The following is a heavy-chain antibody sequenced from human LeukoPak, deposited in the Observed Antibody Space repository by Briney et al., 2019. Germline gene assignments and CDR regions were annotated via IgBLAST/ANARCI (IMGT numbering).Heavy chain of an antibody. CDR1: GFTFSGSA. CDR3: TRRDGDCSSTSCYPSDYYYYGMDV. D-gene: IGHD2-2*01. Sequence: GGSLRLSCAASGFTFSGSAMHWVCQASGKGLEWVGRIRSKANSYATAYAASGKGRFTISRDDSKNTAYLQMNSLKTEDTAVYYCTRRDGDCSSTSCYPSDYYYYGMDVWGQGTTVTVSS. V-gene: IGHV3-73*01. CDR2: IRSKANSYAT. J-gene: IGHJ6*02.